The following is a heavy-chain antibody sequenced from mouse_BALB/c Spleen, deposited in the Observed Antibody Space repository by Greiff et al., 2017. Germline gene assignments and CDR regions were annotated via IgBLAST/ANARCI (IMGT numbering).Heavy chain of an antibody. J-gene: IGHJ2*01. CDR2: IDPANGNT. CDR3: AREYYFDY. CDR1: GFNIKDTY. V-gene: IGHV14-3*02. Sequence: VQLQQSGAELVKPGASVKLSCTASGFNIKDTYMPWVKQRPEQGLEWIGRIDPANGNTKYDPKFQGKATITADTSSNTAYLQLSSLTSEDTAVYYCAREYYFDYWGQGTTLTVSS.